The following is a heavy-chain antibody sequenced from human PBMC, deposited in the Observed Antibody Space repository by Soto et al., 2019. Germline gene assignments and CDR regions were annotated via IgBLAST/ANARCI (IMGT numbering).Heavy chain of an antibody. Sequence: QVHLVQSGAEVKKPGASVKVSCKASGYTFTTYAFHWVRQPPGQGLEWMAWINAGNGNTRYSEKFRGRLTISRDTAANTVYMDLSSLRSEDTAVYYCARDMVGATKAFDLWGQGTMVTVSS. CDR3: ARDMVGATKAFDL. D-gene: IGHD1-26*01. J-gene: IGHJ3*01. CDR2: INAGNGNT. CDR1: GYTFTTYA. V-gene: IGHV1-3*01.